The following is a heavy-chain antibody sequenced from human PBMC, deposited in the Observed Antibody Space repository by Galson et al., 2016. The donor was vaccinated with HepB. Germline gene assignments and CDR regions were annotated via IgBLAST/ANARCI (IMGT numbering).Heavy chain of an antibody. CDR3: ARGGEPGYWYLDL. V-gene: IGHV4-59*08. CDR2: IYYSGYT. Sequence: LSLTCTVSGDSVSPHYWSWIRQPPGKGLEWIAFIYYSGYTNYNPSLNSRVTISVDGSKNHLSLRLNSVTAADTAVYYCARGGEPGYWYLDLWGRGSLVTVSS. J-gene: IGHJ2*01. D-gene: IGHD3-16*01. CDR1: GDSVSPHY.